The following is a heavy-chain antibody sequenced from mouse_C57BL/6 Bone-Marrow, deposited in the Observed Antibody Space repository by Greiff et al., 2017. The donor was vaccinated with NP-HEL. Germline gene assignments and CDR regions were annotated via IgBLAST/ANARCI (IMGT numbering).Heavy chain of an antibody. Sequence: QVQLQQPGTELVKPGASVKLSCKASGYTFTSSWMHWVKQRPGQGLEWIGNINPSNGGTNYNEKVKSKATLTVDKSSSTAYRQLSSLTSEDSAVYYCARGDTTNDYAMDYWGQGTSVTVSS. V-gene: IGHV1-53*01. J-gene: IGHJ4*01. CDR3: ARGDTTNDYAMDY. CDR1: GYTFTSSW. CDR2: INPSNGGT. D-gene: IGHD1-1*01.